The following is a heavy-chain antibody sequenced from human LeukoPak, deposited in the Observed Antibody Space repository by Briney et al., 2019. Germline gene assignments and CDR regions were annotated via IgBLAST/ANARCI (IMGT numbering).Heavy chain of an antibody. CDR3: ARYQQTGYESDY. CDR1: GFTFSVYW. D-gene: IGHD5-12*01. V-gene: IGHV3-74*01. J-gene: IGHJ4*02. Sequence: GGSLRLSCAASGFTFSVYWMHWVRQAPGKGLVWVSRINTDGSGTAYADSVKGRFTISRDNAKNTLYLQMNSLRVEDTAVYYCARYQQTGYESDYWGQGTLVTVSS. CDR2: INTDGSGT.